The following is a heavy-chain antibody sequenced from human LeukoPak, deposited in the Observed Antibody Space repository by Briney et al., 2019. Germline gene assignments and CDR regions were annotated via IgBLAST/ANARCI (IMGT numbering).Heavy chain of an antibody. J-gene: IGHJ6*02. CDR3: ARDWGPNSPSILNFLYGSGSYSDYYYYYGMDV. V-gene: IGHV3-11*04. D-gene: IGHD3-10*01. Sequence: PGGSLRLSCAASGFTFSDYYMSWIRQAPGKGLEWVSYISSSGSTIYYADPVKGRFTISRDNAKNSLYLQMNSLRAEDTAVYYCARDWGPNSPSILNFLYGSGSYSDYYYYYGMDVWGQGTTVTVSS. CDR1: GFTFSDYY. CDR2: ISSSGSTI.